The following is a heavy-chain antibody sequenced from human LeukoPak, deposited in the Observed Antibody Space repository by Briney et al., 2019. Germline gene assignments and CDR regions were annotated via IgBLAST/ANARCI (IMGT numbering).Heavy chain of an antibody. Sequence: KPSETLSLTCTVSGGSISSYYWSWIRQPPGKGLEWIGYIYYSGSTSYHPSLKSRVTISVDTSKNQISLKLSSVTAADTAVFYCAREPGYGSGAFDYWGQGTLVTVSS. J-gene: IGHJ4*02. D-gene: IGHD3-10*01. CDR3: AREPGYGSGAFDY. CDR2: IYYSGST. CDR1: GGSISSYY. V-gene: IGHV4-59*01.